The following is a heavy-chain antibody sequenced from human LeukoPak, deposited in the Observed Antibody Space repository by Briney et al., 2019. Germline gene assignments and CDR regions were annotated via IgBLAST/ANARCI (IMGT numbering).Heavy chain of an antibody. Sequence: GGSLRLSCAASGFTFSLYWMNWVRRAPGKGLEWVANIKQDGSEKNYVDSVKGRFTISRDNAKNSLYLQMNNLRVEDTAMYYCAGGTGFIIKDWGQGTLVTVST. CDR1: GFTFSLYW. CDR2: IKQDGSEK. D-gene: IGHD3-9*01. V-gene: IGHV3-7*03. CDR3: AGGTGFIIKD. J-gene: IGHJ4*02.